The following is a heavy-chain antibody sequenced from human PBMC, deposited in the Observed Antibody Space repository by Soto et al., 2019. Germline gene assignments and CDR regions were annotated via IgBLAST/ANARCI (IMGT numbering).Heavy chain of an antibody. D-gene: IGHD1-26*01. Sequence: GGSLRLSCAASGFTFSSYAMSWVRQAPGKGLEWVSAISGSGGSTYYADSVKGRFTISRDNSKNTLYLQMNSLRAEDTAVYYCAKDRWAYSGSQSHWFDPWGQGTLVTVSS. CDR3: AKDRWAYSGSQSHWFDP. CDR1: GFTFSSYA. J-gene: IGHJ5*02. CDR2: ISGSGGST. V-gene: IGHV3-23*01.